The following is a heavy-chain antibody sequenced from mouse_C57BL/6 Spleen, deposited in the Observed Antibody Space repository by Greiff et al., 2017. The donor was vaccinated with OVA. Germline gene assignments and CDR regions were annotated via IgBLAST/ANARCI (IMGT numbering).Heavy chain of an antibody. CDR2: INPGSGGT. D-gene: IGHD2-2*01. V-gene: IGHV1-54*01. CDR3: ARVSYYGYDGAMDY. CDR1: GYAFTNYL. Sequence: QVQLQQSGAELVRPGTSVKVSCKASGYAFTNYLIEWVKQRPGQGLEWIGVINPGSGGTNYNEKFKGKATLTADKSSSTAYMQLSSLTSEDSAVYFCARVSYYGYDGAMDYWGQGTSVTVSS. J-gene: IGHJ4*01.